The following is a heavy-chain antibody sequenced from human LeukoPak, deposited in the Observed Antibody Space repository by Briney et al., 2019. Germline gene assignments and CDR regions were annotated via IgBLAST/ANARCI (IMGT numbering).Heavy chain of an antibody. Sequence: PGGSLRLSCAASGFTFSSYAMSWVRQAPGKGLEWVSAISGSGGSTYYADSVKGRFTISGDNSKNTLYLQMNSLRAEDTAVYYCANDPVVPAAIVGYFDDWGQGTLVTVSS. D-gene: IGHD2-2*02. V-gene: IGHV3-23*01. CDR2: ISGSGGST. J-gene: IGHJ4*02. CDR3: ANDPVVPAAIVGYFDD. CDR1: GFTFSSYA.